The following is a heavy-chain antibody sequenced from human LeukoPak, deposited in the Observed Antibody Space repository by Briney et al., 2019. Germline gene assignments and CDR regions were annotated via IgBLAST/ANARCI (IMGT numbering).Heavy chain of an antibody. CDR2: LVYDARS. V-gene: IGHV3-33*01. CDR3: ARDLSAAFDF. J-gene: IGHJ4*02. D-gene: IGHD6-19*01. Sequence: GGSLRLSCAASGFPFSTYGMHWVRQAPGKGLEWVARLVYDARSDYANSVKGRFSISRDDSKNTLFLDMSNLRVEDTALYYCARDLSAAFDFWGQGVLVTVSS. CDR1: GFPFSTYG.